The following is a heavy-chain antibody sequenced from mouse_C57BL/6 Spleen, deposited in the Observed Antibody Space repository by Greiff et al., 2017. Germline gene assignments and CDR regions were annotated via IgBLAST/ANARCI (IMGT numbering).Heavy chain of an antibody. J-gene: IGHJ2*01. V-gene: IGHV1-82*01. Sequence: QVQLQQSGPELVKPGASVKISCKASGYAFSSSWMNWVKQRPGKGLEWIGRIYPGDGDTNYNGKFKGKATLTADKSSSTAYMQLSSLTSEDSAVYFCARSAYYSNPYYFDYWGQGTTLTVSS. D-gene: IGHD2-5*01. CDR1: GYAFSSSW. CDR3: ARSAYYSNPYYFDY. CDR2: IYPGDGDT.